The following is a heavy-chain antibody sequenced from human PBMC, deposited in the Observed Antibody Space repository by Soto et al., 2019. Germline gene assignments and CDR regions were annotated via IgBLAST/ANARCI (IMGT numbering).Heavy chain of an antibody. CDR2: ISGSGGST. CDR3: AGSSDWYAWFDP. CDR1: GFTFSSYA. J-gene: IGHJ5*02. Sequence: EVQLLESGGGLVQPGGSLRLSCAASGFTFSSYAMSWVRQAPGKGLEWVSAISGSGGSTYYADSVKGRFTISRDNSKSTLDLRMNSLRAEGTAVYYCAGSSDWYAWFDPWGQGTLVTVSS. D-gene: IGHD6-19*01. V-gene: IGHV3-23*01.